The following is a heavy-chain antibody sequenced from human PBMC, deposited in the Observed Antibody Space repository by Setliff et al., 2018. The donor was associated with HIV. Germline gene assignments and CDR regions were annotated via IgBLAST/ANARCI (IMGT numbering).Heavy chain of an antibody. V-gene: IGHV4-39*01. J-gene: IGHJ1*01. CDR3: ARHRGARSGLYAVAQYFKY. CDR1: GGSISSSSYY. D-gene: IGHD6-19*01. CDR2: MYYSGST. Sequence: SETLSLTCTVSGGSISSSSYYWAWIRQPPGKGLEWIGSMYYSGSTYYNPSFKSRVTISADTSKNQVSLKLKSVTAADTAVYYCARHRGARSGLYAVAQYFKYWGQGTLVIVSS.